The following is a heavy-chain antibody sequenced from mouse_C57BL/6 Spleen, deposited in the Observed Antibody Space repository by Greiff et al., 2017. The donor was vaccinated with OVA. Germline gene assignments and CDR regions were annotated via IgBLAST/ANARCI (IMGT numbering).Heavy chain of an antibody. CDR3: ARSLTHYAMDY. D-gene: IGHD1-1*01. V-gene: IGHV1-18*01. Sequence: EVQLQQSGPELVKPGASVKIPCKASGYTFTDYNMDWVKQSHGKSLEWIGDIHPNNGGTIYNQKFTGKATLTVDKSSSTAYMELRRLTSEDTAVYYCARSLTHYAMDYWGQGTSVTVSS. J-gene: IGHJ4*01. CDR1: GYTFTDYN. CDR2: IHPNNGGT.